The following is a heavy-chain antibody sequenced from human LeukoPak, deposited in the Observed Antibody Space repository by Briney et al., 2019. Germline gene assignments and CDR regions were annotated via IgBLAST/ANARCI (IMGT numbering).Heavy chain of an antibody. Sequence: SQTLSLTCTVSGGSISSGSYYWSWIRQPAGKGLEWIGRIYTSGSTNYNPSPQSRVPISVDTYKTQFSLKLSSVTAADTAVYYCARDVIYCSSTSCSEDWGQGTLVTVSS. J-gene: IGHJ4*02. CDR1: GGSISSGSYY. V-gene: IGHV4-61*02. D-gene: IGHD2-2*01. CDR2: IYTSGST. CDR3: ARDVIYCSSTSCSED.